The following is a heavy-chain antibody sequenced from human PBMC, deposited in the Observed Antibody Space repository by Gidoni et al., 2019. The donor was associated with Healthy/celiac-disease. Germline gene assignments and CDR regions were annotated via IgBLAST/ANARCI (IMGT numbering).Heavy chain of an antibody. V-gene: IGHV5-51*01. CDR3: ASLVQGRYFDY. Sequence: SFQGQVTISADKSISTAYLQWSSLKASDTAMYYCASLVQGRYFDYWGQGTLVTVSS. J-gene: IGHJ4*02. D-gene: IGHD3-10*01.